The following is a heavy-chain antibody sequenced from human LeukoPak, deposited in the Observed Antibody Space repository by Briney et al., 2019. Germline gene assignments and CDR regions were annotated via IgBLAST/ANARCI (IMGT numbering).Heavy chain of an antibody. Sequence: SVKVSFEASVGTFISYTISWVRQAPGQGLEWMGRIIPILGIANYAQKFQGRVTITADKSTSTAYMELSSLRSEDTAVYYCAREGVTGTTRMDVWGKGTTVTVSS. CDR2: IIPILGIA. D-gene: IGHD1-1*01. CDR1: VGTFISYT. V-gene: IGHV1-69*04. J-gene: IGHJ6*03. CDR3: AREGVTGTTRMDV.